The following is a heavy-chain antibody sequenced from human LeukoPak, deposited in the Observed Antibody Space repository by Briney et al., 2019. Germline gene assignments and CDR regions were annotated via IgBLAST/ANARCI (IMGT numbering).Heavy chain of an antibody. CDR2: IYPGDSDT. D-gene: IGHD3-9*01. J-gene: IGHJ4*02. CDR3: VRLSNDWSLDY. V-gene: IGHV5-51*01. CDR1: GYSFTTYW. Sequence: GESLQVSCKGSGYSFTTYWIAWVRQMPGKGLEWMGIIYPGDSDTKYSPSSQGQVTISADKSINTAYLQWTSLRASDAAIYYCVRLSNDWSLDYWGQGTLVTVSS.